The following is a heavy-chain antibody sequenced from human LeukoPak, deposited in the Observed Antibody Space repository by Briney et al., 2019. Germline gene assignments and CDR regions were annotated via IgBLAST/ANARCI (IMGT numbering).Heavy chain of an antibody. CDR3: TRLSEMLRGPEVIYYFDY. Sequence: PGGSLRLSCAASGFTVSSNYMSWVRQAPGKGLEWVSVIYSGGSTYYADSVKGRFTISRDNSKNTLYLQMNSLRAEDTAVYFCTRLSEMLRGPEVIYYFDYWGQGTLVTVSA. CDR2: IYSGGST. V-gene: IGHV3-53*01. CDR1: GFTVSSNY. D-gene: IGHD3-10*01. J-gene: IGHJ4*02.